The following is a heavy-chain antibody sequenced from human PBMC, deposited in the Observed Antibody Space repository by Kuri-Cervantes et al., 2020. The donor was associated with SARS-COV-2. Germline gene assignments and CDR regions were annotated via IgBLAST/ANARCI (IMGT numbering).Heavy chain of an antibody. CDR2: INHSGST. D-gene: IGHD7-27*01. Sequence: GSLRLSCTVSGGSISSSSYYWGWIRQPPGKGLEWIGEINHSGSTNYNPSLKSRVTISVDTSKNQLSLKLSSVTAADTAVYYCARLTGDRGQGYDYWGQGTLVTVSS. V-gene: IGHV4-39*07. CDR1: GGSISSSSYY. J-gene: IGHJ4*02. CDR3: ARLTGDRGQGYDY.